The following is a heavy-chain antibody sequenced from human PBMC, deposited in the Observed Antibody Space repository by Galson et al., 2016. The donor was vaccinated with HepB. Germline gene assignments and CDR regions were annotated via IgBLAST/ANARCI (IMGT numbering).Heavy chain of an antibody. CDR2: ISSNNYI. CDR1: GFTFSSYS. CDR3: AKDTGHCSGGVCYSPRGMDV. D-gene: IGHD2-15*01. J-gene: IGHJ6*02. V-gene: IGHV3-21*01. Sequence: SLRPSCAASGFTFSSYSLNWVRQAPGQGLEWGSFISSNNYISYATSLKGRFTISRDNAKHSLYLQMNSLRAEDTAVYYCAKDTGHCSGGVCYSPRGMDVWGQGTTVTVSS.